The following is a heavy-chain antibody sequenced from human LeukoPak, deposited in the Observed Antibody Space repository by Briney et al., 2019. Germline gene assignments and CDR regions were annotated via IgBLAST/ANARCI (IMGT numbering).Heavy chain of an antibody. CDR2: ISYDGSNK. J-gene: IGHJ6*03. CDR1: GFTFSSYA. V-gene: IGHV3-30-3*01. Sequence: GGSLRLSSAASGFTFSSYAMHWVRQAPGKGLEWVAVISYDGSNKYYADSVKGRFTISRDNSKNTLYLQMNSLRAEDTAVYYCARDLKAARPYYMDVWGKGTTVTVSS. CDR3: ARDLKAARPYYMDV. D-gene: IGHD6-6*01.